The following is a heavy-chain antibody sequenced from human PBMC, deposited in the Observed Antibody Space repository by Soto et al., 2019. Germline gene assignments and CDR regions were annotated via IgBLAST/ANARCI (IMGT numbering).Heavy chain of an antibody. CDR2: VHAGGSF. Sequence: QAQLQVSGPGLVKPAESLSLICNVSGVPITDSYWSWIRQSPGKGLEWIGRVHAGGSFNYNPSLRGRQAISVITSKGQFSLRLTAVTAADTAVYCCARENTPEMTRGWFAPWGDGTLVTVS. V-gene: IGHV4-4*07. CDR1: GVPITDSY. J-gene: IGHJ5*02. D-gene: IGHD3-10*01. CDR3: ARENTPEMTRGWFAP.